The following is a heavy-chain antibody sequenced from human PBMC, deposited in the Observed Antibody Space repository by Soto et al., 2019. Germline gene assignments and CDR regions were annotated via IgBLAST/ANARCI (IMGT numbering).Heavy chain of an antibody. J-gene: IGHJ6*02. CDR3: AKDRLGVYVWGSYRYLSLYGMDV. Sequence: QVQLVESGGGVVQPGRSLRLSCAASGFTFSSYGMHWVRQAPGKGLEWVAVISYDGSNKYYADSVKCRFTISRDNSKNTLYLQMNSLRAEDTAVYYCAKDRLGVYVWGSYRYLSLYGMDVWGQGTTVTVSS. D-gene: IGHD3-16*02. CDR1: GFTFSSYG. V-gene: IGHV3-30*18. CDR2: ISYDGSNK.